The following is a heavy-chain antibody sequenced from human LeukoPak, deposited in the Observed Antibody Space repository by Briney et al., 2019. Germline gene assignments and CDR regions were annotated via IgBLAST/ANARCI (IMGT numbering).Heavy chain of an antibody. D-gene: IGHD5-24*01. V-gene: IGHV1-46*01. J-gene: IGHJ5*02. CDR2: INPSGGST. Sequence: ASVKVSCKASGYTFTSYYMHWVRQAPGQGLEWMGIINPSGGSTSYAQKFQGRVTTTRDTSTSTVYMELSSLRSEDTAVYYCAREVGDRWLQFSSSFWFDPWGQGTLVTVSS. CDR1: GYTFTSYY. CDR3: AREVGDRWLQFSSSFWFDP.